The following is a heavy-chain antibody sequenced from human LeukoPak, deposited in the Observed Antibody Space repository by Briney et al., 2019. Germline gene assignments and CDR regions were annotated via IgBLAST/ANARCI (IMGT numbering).Heavy chain of an antibody. CDR2: IYRDDST. Sequence: PGGSLRLSCAASGFTVSNNYMSWVRRAPGKGLEWVSVIYRDDSTYYADSVKGRFTISRDNSKNTLYLQMNSLRAEDTAVYYCANQYSSSLAYNYWGQGTLVTVSS. V-gene: IGHV3-53*01. CDR3: ANQYSSSLAYNY. J-gene: IGHJ4*02. CDR1: GFTVSNNY. D-gene: IGHD6-13*01.